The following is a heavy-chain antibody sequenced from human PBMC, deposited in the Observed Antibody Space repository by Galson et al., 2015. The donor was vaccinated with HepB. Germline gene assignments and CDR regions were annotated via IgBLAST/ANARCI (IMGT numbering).Heavy chain of an antibody. CDR3: ARIMGRSLYYYYGMDV. D-gene: IGHD2-15*01. CDR1: GFSLSTSGMC. J-gene: IGHJ6*02. Sequence: PALVKPTQTLTLTCTFSGFSLSTSGMCVSWIRQPPGKALEWLARIDWDDDKYYSTSLKTRLTISKDTSKNQVVLTMTNMDPVDTATYYCARIMGRSLYYYYGMDVWGQGTTVTVSS. CDR2: IDWDDDK. V-gene: IGHV2-70*11.